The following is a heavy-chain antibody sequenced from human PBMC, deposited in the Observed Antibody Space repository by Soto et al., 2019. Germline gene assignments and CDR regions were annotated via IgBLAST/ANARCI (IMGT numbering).Heavy chain of an antibody. Sequence: SVKVSCKASGYSFTSYAIHWVRQAPGQRLEWMGWINADNGNTKNPQKFQGRVTITRNTSISTAYMELSSLRSEDTAVYYCARMGYYHYYGMDVWGQGTTVTVSS. CDR2: INADNGNT. CDR3: ARMGYYHYYGMDV. CDR1: GYSFTSYA. V-gene: IGHV1-3*01. J-gene: IGHJ6*02.